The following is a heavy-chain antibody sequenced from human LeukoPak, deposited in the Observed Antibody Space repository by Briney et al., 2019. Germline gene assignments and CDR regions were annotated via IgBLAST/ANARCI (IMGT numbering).Heavy chain of an antibody. Sequence: GGSLRLSCAASGFTFSSYSMNWVRQAPGKGLEWVSSISSSSSYIYYADSVKGRFTISRDNAKNSLYLQMNSLRAEDTAVYYCASGPDRSGLDYYGMDVWGQGTTVTVSS. CDR1: GFTFSSYS. J-gene: IGHJ6*02. CDR2: ISSSSSYI. V-gene: IGHV3-21*01. CDR3: ASGPDRSGLDYYGMDV. D-gene: IGHD3-10*01.